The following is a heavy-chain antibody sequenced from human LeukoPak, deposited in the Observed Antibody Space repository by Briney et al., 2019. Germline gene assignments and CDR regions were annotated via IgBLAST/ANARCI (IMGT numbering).Heavy chain of an antibody. J-gene: IGHJ4*02. D-gene: IGHD1-26*01. V-gene: IGHV4-59*01. CDR3: ARAPRSRGTGADY. CDR1: AGSISSYY. CDR2: VYYSGST. Sequence: SETLSLTCTVSAGSISSYYWTWIRQPPGKGLEWIGHVYYSGSTSYNPSLRRRVTISIDTSKNQFSLKLNSVTAADTAVYYCARAPRSRGTGADYWGQGTLVTVSS.